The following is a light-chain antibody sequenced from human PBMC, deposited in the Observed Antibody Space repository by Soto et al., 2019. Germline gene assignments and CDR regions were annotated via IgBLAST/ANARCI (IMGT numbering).Light chain of an antibody. Sequence: EIVLTQSPATLSLSPGERATLSCRASERLSSVYLAWYQQRPGQPPRLLIYGASNRATGIPDRLSGSGSGTDFTLIINRLEPEDVAIYYCQQYGGSPRITFGQGTRLEIK. CDR3: QQYGGSPRIT. J-gene: IGKJ5*01. CDR1: ERLSSVY. V-gene: IGKV3-20*01. CDR2: GAS.